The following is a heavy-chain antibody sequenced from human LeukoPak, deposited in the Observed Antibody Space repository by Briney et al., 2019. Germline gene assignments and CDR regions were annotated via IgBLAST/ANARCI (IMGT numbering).Heavy chain of an antibody. CDR2: ISSSSSTI. CDR1: GFSFSSYS. Sequence: GGSLRLSCAASGFSFSSYSMNWIRQAPGKGLEWVSYISSSSSTIYYADSVKGRFTISRDNAKNSLYLQMNSLRAEDTAVYYCASGAEGYVFDPWGQGTLATVSS. V-gene: IGHV3-48*01. J-gene: IGHJ5*02. CDR3: ASGAEGYVFDP. D-gene: IGHD5-12*01.